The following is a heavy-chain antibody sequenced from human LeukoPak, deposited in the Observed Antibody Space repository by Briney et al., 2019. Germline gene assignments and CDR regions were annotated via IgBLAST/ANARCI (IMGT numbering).Heavy chain of an antibody. D-gene: IGHD3-10*01. Sequence: ASVKVSCKASGYTFTGYYMHWVRQAPGQGLEWMGIINPSGGSTSYAQKFQGRVTMTRDMSTSTVYMELSSLRSEDTAVYYCARDQRRPYYYGSGSNSLLGYWGQGTLVTVSS. V-gene: IGHV1-46*01. CDR1: GYTFTGYY. CDR3: ARDQRRPYYYGSGSNSLLGY. CDR2: INPSGGST. J-gene: IGHJ4*02.